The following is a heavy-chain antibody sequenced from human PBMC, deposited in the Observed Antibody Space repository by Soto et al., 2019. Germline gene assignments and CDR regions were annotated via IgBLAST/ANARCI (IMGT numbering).Heavy chain of an antibody. D-gene: IGHD5-12*01. J-gene: IGHJ4*02. V-gene: IGHV4-30-4*01. CDR1: GGSISSGDYY. Sequence: PSETLSLTCTVSGGSISSGDYYWRWIRQPPGKGLEWIGYIYYSGSTYYNPSLKSRVTISVDTSKNQFSLKLSSVTAADTAVYYCASLDIVATHLDYWGQGTLVTVSP. CDR2: IYYSGST. CDR3: ASLDIVATHLDY.